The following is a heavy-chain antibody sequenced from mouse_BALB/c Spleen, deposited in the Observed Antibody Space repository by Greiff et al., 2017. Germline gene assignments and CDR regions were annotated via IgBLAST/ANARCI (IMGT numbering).Heavy chain of an antibody. V-gene: IGHV1-82*01. Sequence: VQLQESGPELVKPGASVKISCKASGYAFSSSWMNWVKQRPGQGLEWIGRIYPGDGDTNYNGKFKGKATLTADKSSSTAYMQLSSLTSVDSAVYFCARPLTAPWFAYWGQGTLVTVSA. CDR2: IYPGDGDT. CDR1: GYAFSSSW. CDR3: ARPLTAPWFAY. J-gene: IGHJ3*01.